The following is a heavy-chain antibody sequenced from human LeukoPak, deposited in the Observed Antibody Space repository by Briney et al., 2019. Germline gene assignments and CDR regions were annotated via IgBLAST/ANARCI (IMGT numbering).Heavy chain of an antibody. CDR2: FYISGTT. CDR1: GASISDYY. CDR3: ARGGGPYSSGWHDY. J-gene: IGHJ4*02. Sequence: SETLSLTCTVSGASISDYYWSWIRQPAGKGLEWIGRFYISGTTKYNPSLKSRVTMSEDTSKNQFSLKLYSVTAADTAVYYCARGGGPYSSGWHDYWGQGTLVTVSS. D-gene: IGHD6-19*01. V-gene: IGHV4-4*07.